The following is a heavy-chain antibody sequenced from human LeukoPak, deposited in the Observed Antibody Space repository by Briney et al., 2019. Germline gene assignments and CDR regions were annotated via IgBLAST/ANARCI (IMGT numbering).Heavy chain of an antibody. CDR1: GFTFSSYA. CDR2: ISYDGSNK. V-gene: IGHV3-30-3*01. CDR3: TTRYDSSGRRGDY. Sequence: GGSLRLSCAASGFTFSSYAMHWVRQAPGKGLEWVAVISYDGSNKYYADSVKGRFTISRDNSKNTLYLQMNSLKTEDTAVYYCTTRYDSSGRRGDYWGQGTLVTVSS. J-gene: IGHJ4*02. D-gene: IGHD3-22*01.